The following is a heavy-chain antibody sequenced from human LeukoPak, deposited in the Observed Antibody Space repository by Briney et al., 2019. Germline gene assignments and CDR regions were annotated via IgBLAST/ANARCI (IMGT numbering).Heavy chain of an antibody. D-gene: IGHD3-10*01. V-gene: IGHV4-59*01. Sequence: SETLSLTCTVSGGSISSYYWSWIRQPPGKGLEWIGYIYYSGSTNYNPSLKSRVTISVDTSKNQFSLQLSSVTAADTAVYYCARSPSMVRGVIYWFDPWGQGTLVTVSS. J-gene: IGHJ5*02. CDR2: IYYSGST. CDR3: ARSPSMVRGVIYWFDP. CDR1: GGSISSYY.